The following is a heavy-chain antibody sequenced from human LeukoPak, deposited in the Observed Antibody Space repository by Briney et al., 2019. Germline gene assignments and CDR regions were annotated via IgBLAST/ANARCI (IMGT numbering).Heavy chain of an antibody. CDR2: IYYSGST. CDR3: ARQYTVVTPTDAFDI. Sequence: AETLSLTCTVSGGSISSSSYYWGWIRQPPGKGLEWIGSIYYSGSTYYNPSLKSRVTISVDTSKNQFSLKLSSVTAADTAVYYCARQYTVVTPTDAFDIWGQGTMVTVSS. CDR1: GGSISSSSYY. D-gene: IGHD4-23*01. J-gene: IGHJ3*02. V-gene: IGHV4-39*01.